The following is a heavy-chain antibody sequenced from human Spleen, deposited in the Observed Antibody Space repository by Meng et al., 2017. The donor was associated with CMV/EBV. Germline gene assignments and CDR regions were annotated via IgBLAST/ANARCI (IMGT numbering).Heavy chain of an antibody. V-gene: IGHV3-9*01. Sequence: SLKISCAASGFSFDEYAMHWVRQPPGKGLEWVSGISWNSGSIAYADSVKGRFTISRDNAKNSLYLQMNSLRPEDTALYYCAKGSAFTTHYYYGMDVWGQGTTVTVSS. D-gene: IGHD3-22*01. CDR2: ISWNSGSI. CDR3: AKGSAFTTHYYYGMDV. J-gene: IGHJ6*02. CDR1: GFSFDEYA.